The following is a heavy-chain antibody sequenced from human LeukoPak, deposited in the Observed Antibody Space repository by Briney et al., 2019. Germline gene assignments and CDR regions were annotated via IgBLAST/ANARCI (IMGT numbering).Heavy chain of an antibody. CDR3: ARGQSPFVSSSSYFDY. J-gene: IGHJ4*02. CDR1: GGSFSGYY. D-gene: IGHD6-6*01. CDR2: INHSGST. V-gene: IGHV4-34*01. Sequence: SETLSLTCAVYGGSFSGYYWCWIRQPPGKGLEWIGEINHSGSTNYNPSLKSRVTISVDTSKNQFSLKLSSVTAADTAVYYCARGQSPFVSSSSYFDYWGQGTLVTVSS.